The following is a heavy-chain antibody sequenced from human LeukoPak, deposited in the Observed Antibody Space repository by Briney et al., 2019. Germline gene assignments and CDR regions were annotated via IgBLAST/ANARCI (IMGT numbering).Heavy chain of an antibody. D-gene: IGHD1-14*01. CDR2: INAGNGNT. CDR1: GYTFTSYA. Sequence: ASVKVSCKASGYTFTSYAMHWVRQAPGQRLEWMGWINAGNGNTKYSQEFQGRVTITRDTSASTAYMELSRLRSDDTAVYYCARESIAQPNNWFDPWGQGTLVTVSS. V-gene: IGHV1-3*01. J-gene: IGHJ5*02. CDR3: ARESIAQPNNWFDP.